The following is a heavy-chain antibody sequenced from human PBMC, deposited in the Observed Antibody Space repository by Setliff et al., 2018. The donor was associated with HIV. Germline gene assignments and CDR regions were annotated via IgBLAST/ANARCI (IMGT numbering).Heavy chain of an antibody. CDR1: DYSISSGYY. J-gene: IGHJ3*02. V-gene: IGHV4-38-2*01. CDR3: ARSDVVVPADYNFWSGYPTAPACDI. D-gene: IGHD3-3*01. Sequence: SETLSLTCAVSDYSISSGYYWDWIRQPPGKGLEWIGSIYHSGSTYYNPSLKSRVTISVDTSKKQFSLKLSSGTAAGTAGYYCARSDVVVPADYNFWSGYPTAPACDIWGRGTMVTVAS. CDR2: IYHSGST.